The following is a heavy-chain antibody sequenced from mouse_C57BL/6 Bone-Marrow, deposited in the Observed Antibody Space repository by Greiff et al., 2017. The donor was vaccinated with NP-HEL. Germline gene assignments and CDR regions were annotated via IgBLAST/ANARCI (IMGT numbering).Heavy chain of an antibody. V-gene: IGHV1-58*01. J-gene: IGHJ2*01. CDR2: IYIGNGYT. CDR1: GYTFTSYG. Sequence: VHVKQSGAELVRPGSSVKMSCKTSGYTFTSYGINWVKQRPGQGLEWIGYIYIGNGYTEYNEKFKGKATLTSDTSSSTAYMQLSSLTSEDSAIYFCARSRYYQGYYFDYWGQGTTLTVSS. D-gene: IGHD2-3*01. CDR3: ARSRYYQGYYFDY.